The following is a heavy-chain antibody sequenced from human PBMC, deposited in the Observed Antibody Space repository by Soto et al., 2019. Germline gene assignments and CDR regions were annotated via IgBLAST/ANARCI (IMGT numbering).Heavy chain of an antibody. Sequence: GGSLRLSCAASGFTFSSYSMNWVRQAPGKGLEWVSSISSSSSYIYYADSVKGRFTISRDNAKNSLYLQMNSLRAEDTAVYYCAKSGGGGYDSNNDYSGGLLMGPSWGQGTLVTVSS. CDR1: GFTFSSYS. CDR3: AKSGGGGYDSNNDYSGGLLMGPS. V-gene: IGHV3-21*01. D-gene: IGHD3-22*01. J-gene: IGHJ4*02. CDR2: ISSSSSYI.